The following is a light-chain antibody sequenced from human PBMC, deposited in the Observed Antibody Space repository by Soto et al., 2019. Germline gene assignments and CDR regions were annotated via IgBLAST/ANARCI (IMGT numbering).Light chain of an antibody. CDR1: SSDVGGYNY. J-gene: IGLJ1*01. CDR2: EVS. V-gene: IGLV2-14*01. Sequence: QSALTQPASVSGDPGQSITISCTGTSSDVGGYNYVSWYQQQAGKAPKLIIHEVSNRPSGVSNRFSGSKSGNTASLTISGLQAEYEADYYCDSYTSSRADVIGIGTQVTVL. CDR3: DSYTSSRADV.